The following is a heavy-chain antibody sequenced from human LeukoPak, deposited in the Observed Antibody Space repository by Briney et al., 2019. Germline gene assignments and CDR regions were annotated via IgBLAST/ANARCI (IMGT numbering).Heavy chain of an antibody. J-gene: IGHJ4*02. CDR1: GFTFTSYA. Sequence: PGRSLRLSCAASGFTFTSYAMHWVRQAPGKGLEWVAVISYDGSNKYYADSVKGRFTISRDNSKTTLYLQMNSLRAEDTAVYYCARVRAGGRSSWALNYWGQGTLVTVSS. V-gene: IGHV3-30-3*01. D-gene: IGHD6-13*01. CDR3: ARVRAGGRSSWALNY. CDR2: ISYDGSNK.